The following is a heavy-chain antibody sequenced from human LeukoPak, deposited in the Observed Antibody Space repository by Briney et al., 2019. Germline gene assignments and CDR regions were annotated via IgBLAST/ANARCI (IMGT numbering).Heavy chain of an antibody. V-gene: IGHV3-21*01. CDR2: ISSSSSYI. Sequence: GGSLRLSCAASGFTFSSYSMNWVRQAPGKGLEWVSSISSSSSYIYYADSVKGRFTISRDNAKNSMYLQMSSLRAEDTAVYYCARGGLGDYWGQGTLSPSPQ. CDR3: ARGGLGDY. CDR1: GFTFSSYS. D-gene: IGHD3-10*01. J-gene: IGHJ4*02.